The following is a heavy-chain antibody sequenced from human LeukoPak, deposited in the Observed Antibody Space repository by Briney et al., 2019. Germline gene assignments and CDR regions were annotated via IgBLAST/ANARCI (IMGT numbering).Heavy chain of an antibody. D-gene: IGHD3-10*01. CDR2: ISYDGSNK. CDR1: GFTFSSYG. Sequence: TGGSLRLSCAASGFTFSSYGMHWVRQAPGKGLEWVAVISYDGSNKYYADSVKGQFTISRDNSKNTLYLQMNSLRAEDTAVYYCASLLREYYFDYWGQGTLVTVSS. CDR3: ASLLREYYFDY. V-gene: IGHV3-30*03. J-gene: IGHJ4*02.